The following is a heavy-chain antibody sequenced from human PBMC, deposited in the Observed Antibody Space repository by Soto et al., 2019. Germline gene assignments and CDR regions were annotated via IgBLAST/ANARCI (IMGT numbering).Heavy chain of an antibody. CDR1: GYSFTSYW. V-gene: IGHV5-10-1*01. J-gene: IGHJ5*02. D-gene: IGHD2-21*02. CDR3: ARDPYCGGDCYSYNWFGP. CDR2: IDPSDSYT. Sequence: PGEPLKISCKGSGYSFTSYWISWVRQMPGKGLEWMGRIDPSDSYTNYSPSFQGHVTISADKSISTAYLQWSSLKASDTAMYYCARDPYCGGDCYSYNWFGPWGQGTLVTVSS.